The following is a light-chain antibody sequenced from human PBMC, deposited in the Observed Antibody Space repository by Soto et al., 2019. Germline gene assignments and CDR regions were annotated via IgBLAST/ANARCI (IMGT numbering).Light chain of an antibody. CDR3: QQASSFPT. CDR2: AAS. V-gene: IGKV1-12*01. CDR1: QGIGSS. Sequence: DIQMTQSPSSVSASVGDRVTITCRASQGIGSSLAWYLQKPGEAPKLLIYAASSLHSGVPSRFSGSGSGTDFTLTVSSLQPEDFATYYCQQASSFPTFGQATRLVIK. J-gene: IGKJ5*01.